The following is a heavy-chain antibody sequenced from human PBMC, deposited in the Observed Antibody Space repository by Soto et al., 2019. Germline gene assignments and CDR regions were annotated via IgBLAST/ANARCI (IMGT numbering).Heavy chain of an antibody. Sequence: QITLKESGPTLVKPTQTLTLTCTFSGFSLSTSGVGVGWIRQPPGKALEWLALIYWDDDKRYSPSMESRLTITQDTSQDQVVLTLTNMDPLDTATYYCARGGWTTYYSPFFDYWGQGTLVTVSS. J-gene: IGHJ4*02. CDR2: IYWDDDK. V-gene: IGHV2-5*02. D-gene: IGHD3-10*01. CDR3: ARGGWTTYYSPFFDY. CDR1: GFSLSTSGVG.